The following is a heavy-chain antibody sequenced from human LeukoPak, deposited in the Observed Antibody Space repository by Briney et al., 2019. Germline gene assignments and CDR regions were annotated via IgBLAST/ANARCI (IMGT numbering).Heavy chain of an antibody. Sequence: GGSLRLSCAASGFAFNTYSMNWVRQAPGKGLEWVSSISSSSSYIYYADLVKGRFTISRDNAKNSLYLHMNSLRAEDTAVYYCARGRYSSFDPWGQGTLVTVSS. J-gene: IGHJ5*02. CDR2: ISSSSSYI. CDR1: GFAFNTYS. CDR3: ARGRYSSFDP. V-gene: IGHV3-21*01. D-gene: IGHD5-12*01.